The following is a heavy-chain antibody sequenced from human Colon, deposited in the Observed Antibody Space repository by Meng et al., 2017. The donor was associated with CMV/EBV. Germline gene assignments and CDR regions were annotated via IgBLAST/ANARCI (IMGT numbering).Heavy chain of an antibody. D-gene: IGHD1-26*01. V-gene: IGHV3-9*01. CDR2: VSWGGDKV. CDR1: GFSFDDYA. CDR3: TTDRVGAMFYTNPFDY. Sequence: SLKISCVASGFSFDDYAMHWVRQAPGKGLEWVSNVSWGGDKVGYADSVKGRFTISRDNAKNTLFLQMNSLGADDTGVYFCTTDRVGAMFYTNPFDYWGQGTLVTVSS. J-gene: IGHJ4*02.